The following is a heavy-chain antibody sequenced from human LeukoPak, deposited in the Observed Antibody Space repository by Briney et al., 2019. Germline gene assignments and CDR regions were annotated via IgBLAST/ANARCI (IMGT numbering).Heavy chain of an antibody. D-gene: IGHD6-19*01. J-gene: IGHJ4*02. V-gene: IGHV4-38-2*01. Sequence: SETLSLTCVVSGYSISSGYYWGWIRQPPGKGLEWIATIHHSGMTYYNPSLKSRVTISVDTSKNQFSLKLSSVTAADTAVYYCARRHSSGWFYYWGQGTLVTVSS. CDR3: ARRHSSGWFYY. CDR2: IHHSGMT. CDR1: GYSISSGYY.